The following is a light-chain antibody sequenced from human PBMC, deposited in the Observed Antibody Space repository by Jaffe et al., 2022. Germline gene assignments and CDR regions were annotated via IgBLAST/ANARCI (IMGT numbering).Light chain of an antibody. CDR3: QQYDSSPIT. Sequence: EIVLTQSPGTLSLSPEERVTLSCRASQSVSSNHLAWYQHKPGQAPRLLIYAAYSRATGVPDRFSGSGSGTDFTLVISRLEPEDFAVYYCQQYDSSPITFGGGTKVEI. J-gene: IGKJ4*01. CDR2: AAY. V-gene: IGKV3-20*01. CDR1: QSVSSNH.